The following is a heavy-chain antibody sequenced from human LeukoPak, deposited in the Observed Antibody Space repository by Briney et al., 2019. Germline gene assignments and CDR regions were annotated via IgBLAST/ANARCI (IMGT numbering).Heavy chain of an antibody. D-gene: IGHD4/OR15-4a*01. J-gene: IGHJ6*02. CDR2: INHSGST. V-gene: IGHV4-34*01. CDR3: ARLTAHLPYYYGMDV. CDR1: GGSFSGYY. Sequence: SETLSLTCAVYGGSFSGYYWSWIRQPPGKGLEWIGEINHSGSTNYNPSLKSRVTISVDTSKNQLSLKLSSVTAADTAVYYCARLTAHLPYYYGMDVWGQGTTVTVSS.